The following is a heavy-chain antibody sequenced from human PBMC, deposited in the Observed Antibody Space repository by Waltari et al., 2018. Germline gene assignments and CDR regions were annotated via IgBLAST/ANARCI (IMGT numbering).Heavy chain of an antibody. CDR2: ISPNRGTT. Sequence: VHLVQSGDEVKEPGASVKVSCKASGHTFSGDYLHWERQAPGQGLEWMGRISPNRGTTNYAQKFQGRVTMTADTSIHTAYMELTSLTSEDTAFYYCAAALGGGISASRPFHFWGQGTMITVSS. J-gene: IGHJ3*01. CDR3: AAALGGGISASRPFHF. V-gene: IGHV1-2*06. CDR1: GHTFSGDY. D-gene: IGHD2-15*01.